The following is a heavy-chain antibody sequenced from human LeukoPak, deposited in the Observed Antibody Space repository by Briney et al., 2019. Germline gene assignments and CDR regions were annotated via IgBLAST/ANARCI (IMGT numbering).Heavy chain of an antibody. CDR3: ARDVFSSLGSALPRKDSDY. CDR1: GYTFTGYY. D-gene: IGHD3-9*01. V-gene: IGHV1-2*02. Sequence: GASVKVSCKASGYTFTGYYMHWVRQAPGQGLEWMGWINPNSGGTNYAQKFQGRVTMTRDTSISTAYMELSRLRSDDTAVYYCARDVFSSLGSALPRKDSDYWGQGTLVTVSS. J-gene: IGHJ4*02. CDR2: INPNSGGT.